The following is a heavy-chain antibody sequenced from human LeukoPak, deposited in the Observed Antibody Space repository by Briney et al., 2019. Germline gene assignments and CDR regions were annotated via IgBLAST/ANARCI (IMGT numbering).Heavy chain of an antibody. V-gene: IGHV3-23*01. Sequence: GGSLRLSCAATGFTFSNAWMSWVRQAPGKGLEWVSTITVGGGDTNYADSVKDRFTISRDNSENTLYLQMNGLRAEDTAVYYCAMLASQYLTSWFDYWGQGTLVTVSS. D-gene: IGHD2/OR15-2a*01. CDR1: GFTFSNAW. CDR2: ITVGGGDT. CDR3: AMLASQYLTSWFDY. J-gene: IGHJ4*02.